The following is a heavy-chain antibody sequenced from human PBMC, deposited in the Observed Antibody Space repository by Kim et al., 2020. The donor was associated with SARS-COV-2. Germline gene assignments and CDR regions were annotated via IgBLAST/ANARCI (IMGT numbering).Heavy chain of an antibody. D-gene: IGHD3-10*01. V-gene: IGHV3-53*01. CDR2: IYSGGST. CDR3: AREHYYGSGSSPHFDY. CDR1: GFTVSSNY. Sequence: GGSLRLSCAASGFTVSSNYMSWVRQAPGKGLEWVSVIYSGGSTYYADSVKGRFTISRDNSKNTLYLQMNSLRAEDTAVYYCAREHYYGSGSSPHFDYWGQGTLVTVSS. J-gene: IGHJ4*02.